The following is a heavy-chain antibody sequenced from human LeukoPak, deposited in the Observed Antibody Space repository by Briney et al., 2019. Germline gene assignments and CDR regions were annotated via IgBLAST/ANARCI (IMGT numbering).Heavy chain of an antibody. CDR2: INWNGGST. J-gene: IGHJ4*02. Sequence: PGGSLRLSCAASGFTFDDYGVSWVRQGPGKGLEWVSGINWNGGSTGYTDSVKGRFTISRDNAKNSLYLQMNSLRAEDTALYYCARGGDLGFGEVTFDYWGQGTLVTVSS. D-gene: IGHD3-10*01. CDR3: ARGGDLGFGEVTFDY. CDR1: GFTFDDYG. V-gene: IGHV3-20*04.